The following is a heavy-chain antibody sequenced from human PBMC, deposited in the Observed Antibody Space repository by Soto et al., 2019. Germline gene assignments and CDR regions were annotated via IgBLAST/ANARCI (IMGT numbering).Heavy chain of an antibody. CDR2: IIPIFGTA. CDR3: SRGTGAYHDSSGYNFDY. V-gene: IGHV1-69*01. D-gene: IGHD3-22*01. Sequence: SQVKVSCKASGETFSGYAIGWGRQDPGQWLEWMGGIIPIFGTANYAQKFQGRVTITADESTSTAYMELSSLRSEDTAVYYCSRGTGAYHDSSGYNFDYWGQGTLVTVSP. CDR1: GETFSGYA. J-gene: IGHJ4*02.